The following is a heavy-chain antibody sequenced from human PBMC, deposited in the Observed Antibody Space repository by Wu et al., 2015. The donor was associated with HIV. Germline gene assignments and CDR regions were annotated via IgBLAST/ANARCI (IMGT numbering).Heavy chain of an antibody. J-gene: IGHJ5*02. CDR2: ISAYNGNT. CDR3: ARAGGGVRGVIYGNWFDP. D-gene: IGHD3-10*01. Sequence: QVQLVQSGAEVKKSGASLKVSCKASGYAFKTYGMSWLRQAPGQGLEWMGWISAYNGNTNYAQKLQGRVTMTTDTSTSTAYMDLRSLRSDDTAVYYCARAGGGVRGVIYGNWFDPWGQGTLVTVSS. V-gene: IGHV1-18*01. CDR1: GYAFKTYG.